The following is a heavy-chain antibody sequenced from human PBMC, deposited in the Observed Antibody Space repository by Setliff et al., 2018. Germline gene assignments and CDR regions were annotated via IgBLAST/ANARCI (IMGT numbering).Heavy chain of an antibody. CDR2: ISAYNGNT. J-gene: IGHJ4*02. D-gene: IGHD6-19*01. CDR3: ARSPPNRGSGSGWYGDF. Sequence: ASVKVSCKASGYTFSNFGFSWVRQAPGQGLEWMGWISAYNGNTNYAQRLRGRVTVTTDTPTSTGYSELRSLTSDDTAVYYCARSPPNRGSGSGWYGDFWGQGTLVTVSS. V-gene: IGHV1-18*01. CDR1: GYTFSNFG.